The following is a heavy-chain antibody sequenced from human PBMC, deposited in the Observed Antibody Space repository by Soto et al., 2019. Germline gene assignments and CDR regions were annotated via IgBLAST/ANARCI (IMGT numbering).Heavy chain of an antibody. CDR3: ARVSLYYDSSGPLGY. CDR2: IIPIFGTA. Sequence: ASVKVSCKASGGTFSSYAISWVRQAPGQGLEWKGGIIPIFGTANYAQKFQGRVTITADESTSTAYMELSSLRSEDTAVYYCARVSLYYDSSGPLGYWGQGTLVTVSS. CDR1: GGTFSSYA. D-gene: IGHD3-22*01. V-gene: IGHV1-69*13. J-gene: IGHJ4*02.